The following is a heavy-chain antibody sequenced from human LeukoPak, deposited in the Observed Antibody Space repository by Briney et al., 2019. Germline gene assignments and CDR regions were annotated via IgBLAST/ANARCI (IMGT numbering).Heavy chain of an antibody. CDR3: AKDYSSGWYYY. CDR2: LYSGGTT. CDR1: GFTVSSNY. V-gene: IGHV3-53*05. J-gene: IGHJ4*02. Sequence: GGSLRLSCAASGFTVSSNYMSWVRQAPGEGLEWVSALYSGGTTYYADSVKGRFTISRDNSKNTLYLQMNSLRAEDTAVYYCAKDYSSGWYYYWGQGTLVTVSS. D-gene: IGHD6-19*01.